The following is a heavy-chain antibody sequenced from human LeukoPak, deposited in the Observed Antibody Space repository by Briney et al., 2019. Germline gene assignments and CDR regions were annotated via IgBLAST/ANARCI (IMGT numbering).Heavy chain of an antibody. V-gene: IGHV4-61*02. CDR2: IYTSGST. D-gene: IGHD3-16*01. CDR3: ARGRWGSSAGGLDY. J-gene: IGHJ4*02. Sequence: SQTLSLTCTVSGGSISSGSYYWSWIRQPAGKGLEWIGRIYTSGSTNYNPSLKSRVTISVDTSKNQFSLKLSSVTAADTAVYYCARGRWGSSAGGLDYWGQGTLVTVSS. CDR1: GGSISSGSYY.